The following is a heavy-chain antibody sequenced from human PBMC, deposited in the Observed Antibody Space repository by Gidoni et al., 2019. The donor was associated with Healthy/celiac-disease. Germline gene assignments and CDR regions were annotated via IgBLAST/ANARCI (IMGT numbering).Heavy chain of an antibody. CDR2: IWYDGSNK. D-gene: IGHD3-10*01. V-gene: IGHV3-33*01. CDR1: GFTFSSYG. Sequence: QVQLVESGGGVVQPGRSLRLSCAASGFTFSSYGMHWVRQAPGKGLEWVAVIWYDGSNKYYADSVKGRFTISRDNSKNTLYLQMNSLRAEDTAVYYCAREGFRITMGTGAFDIWGQGTMVTVSS. J-gene: IGHJ3*02. CDR3: AREGFRITMGTGAFDI.